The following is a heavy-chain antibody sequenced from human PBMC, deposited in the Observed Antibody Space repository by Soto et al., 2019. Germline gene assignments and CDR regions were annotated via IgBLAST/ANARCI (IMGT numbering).Heavy chain of an antibody. CDR2: ISADNGNT. CDR3: ARGIVETGNIHQRVGGLYFDY. Sequence: ASVKVSCKASGYTFSSYTISWVRQAPGQGLEWMGWISADNGNTNYAQRLQGRVTMTTATSTSTAYMELRSLTSNDTAVYYCARGIVETGNIHQRVGGLYFDYWGQGTLVTVSS. V-gene: IGHV1-18*04. CDR1: GYTFSSYT. J-gene: IGHJ4*02. D-gene: IGHD3-22*01.